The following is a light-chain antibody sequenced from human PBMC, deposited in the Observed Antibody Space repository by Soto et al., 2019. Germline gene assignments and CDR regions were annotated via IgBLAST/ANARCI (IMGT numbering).Light chain of an antibody. CDR3: SSYTSISSLGV. V-gene: IGLV2-14*01. J-gene: IGLJ1*01. Sequence: QSALTQPASVSGSPGQSITISCTGTGSDVGSYKYVSWYQQHPGKAPNLIIFEVSNRPSGVSDRFSGSKSGNRASLTISGLQAEDEADYYCSSYTSISSLGVFGTGTKVTVL. CDR2: EVS. CDR1: GSDVGSYKY.